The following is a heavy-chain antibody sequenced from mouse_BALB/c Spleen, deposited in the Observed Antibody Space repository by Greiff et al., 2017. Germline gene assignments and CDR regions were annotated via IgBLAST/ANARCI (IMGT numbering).Heavy chain of an antibody. J-gene: IGHJ4*01. D-gene: IGHD1-1*01. CDR3: ARNELRDYYAMDY. V-gene: IGHV2-2*02. Sequence: VKLMESGPGLVQPSQSLSITCTVSGFSLTSYGVHWVRQSPGKGLEWLGVIWSGGSTDYNAAFISRLSISKDNSKSQVFFKMNSLQANDTAIYYCARNELRDYYAMDYWGQGTSVTVSS. CDR2: IWSGGST. CDR1: GFSLTSYG.